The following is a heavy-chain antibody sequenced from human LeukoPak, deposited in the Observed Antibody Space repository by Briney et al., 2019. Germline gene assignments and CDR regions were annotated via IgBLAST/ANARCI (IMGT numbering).Heavy chain of an antibody. V-gene: IGHV3-23*01. J-gene: IGHJ4*02. D-gene: IGHD1-26*01. CDR3: ALVGATMIDY. Sequence: GGSLRLSCAASGFTFSSYAMSWVRQAPGKGLEWVSAISGSGGSTYYADSVKGRFTISRDNSKNTLYLQMNSLRSDDTAVYYCALVGATMIDYWGQGTLVTVSS. CDR1: GFTFSSYA. CDR2: ISGSGGST.